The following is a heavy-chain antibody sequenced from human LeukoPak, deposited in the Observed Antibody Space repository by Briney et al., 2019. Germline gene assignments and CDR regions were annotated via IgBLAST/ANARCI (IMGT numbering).Heavy chain of an antibody. V-gene: IGHV1-8*01. CDR3: ARGLAEEWELLTGKTYYYYGMDV. D-gene: IGHD1-26*01. J-gene: IGHJ6*02. CDR2: MNPNSGNT. Sequence: ASVKVSCKASGYTFTSYDINWVRQATGQGLEWMGWMNPNSGNTGYAQKFQGRVTMTRNTSISTAYMDLSSLRSEDTAVYYCARGLAEEWELLTGKTYYYYGMDVWGQGTTVTVSS. CDR1: GYTFTSYD.